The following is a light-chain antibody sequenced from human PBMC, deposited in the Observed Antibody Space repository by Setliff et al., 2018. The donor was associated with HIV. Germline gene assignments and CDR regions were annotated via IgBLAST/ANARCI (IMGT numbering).Light chain of an antibody. CDR3: AAWDDSLGGSWV. J-gene: IGLJ3*02. CDR1: SSNIGSYY. V-gene: IGLV1-47*01. Sequence: QSVLTQPPSASGTPGRRVTISCSGSSSNIGSYYVYWYQQLPGTAPKLLMYRNNQRPSGVPDRFSGSKSGTSASLAISGLRSEDDADYYCAAWDDSLGGSWVFGGGTQLTVL. CDR2: RNN.